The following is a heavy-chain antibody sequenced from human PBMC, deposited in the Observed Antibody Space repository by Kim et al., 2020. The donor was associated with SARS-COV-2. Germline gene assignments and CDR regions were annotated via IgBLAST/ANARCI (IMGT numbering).Heavy chain of an antibody. Sequence: GGSLRLSCSASGFTFSNYAMHWVRQAPGKGLEYVSAISSDGGSTYYADSVKGRFTISRDNSKNMLYVQMSSLRVEDTAIYYCVTRNYYNSGSYYEGAPFDFWGQGTLVTGSS. D-gene: IGHD3-10*01. J-gene: IGHJ4*02. CDR1: GFTFSNYA. CDR3: VTRNYYNSGSYYEGAPFDF. CDR2: ISSDGGST. V-gene: IGHV3-64*05.